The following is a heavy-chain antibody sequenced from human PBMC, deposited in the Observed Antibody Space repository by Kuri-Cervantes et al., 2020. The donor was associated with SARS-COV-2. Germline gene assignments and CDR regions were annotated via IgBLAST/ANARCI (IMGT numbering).Heavy chain of an antibody. CDR3: ARVKGHSSSWFDS. D-gene: IGHD6-13*01. Sequence: GGSLRLSCAASGFTFDDYAMHWVRQAPGKGLEWVSGISGSGGSTCYADSVKGRFTISRDNSKNTLYLQMNSLRAEDTAVYYCARVKGHSSSWFDSWGQGTRVTVSS. CDR1: GFTFDDYA. CDR2: ISGSGGST. J-gene: IGHJ5*01. V-gene: IGHV3-23*01.